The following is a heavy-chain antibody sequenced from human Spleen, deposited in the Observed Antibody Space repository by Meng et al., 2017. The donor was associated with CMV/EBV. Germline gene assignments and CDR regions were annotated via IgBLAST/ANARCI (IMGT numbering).Heavy chain of an antibody. J-gene: IGHJ1*01. CDR1: FSFSTYG. CDR2: VWFDGSNR. CDR3: AKGSSAAAGLQNAEYFQH. V-gene: IGHV3-33*06. D-gene: IGHD6-13*01. Sequence: FSFSTYGMHWVRQAPGKGLEWVAVVWFDGSNRYYADSVKGRFTISRDNSKNTLYLQMNSLRAEDTAMYFCAKGSSAAAGLQNAEYFQHWGQGTLVTVSS.